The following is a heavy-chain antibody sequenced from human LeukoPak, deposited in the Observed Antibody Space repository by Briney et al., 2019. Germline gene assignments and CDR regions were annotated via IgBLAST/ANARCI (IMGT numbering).Heavy chain of an antibody. J-gene: IGHJ4*02. Sequence: SETLSLTCTVSGGSISSSSYYWSWIRQPPGKGLEWIGEINHSGSTNYNPSLKSRVTISVDTSKNQFSLKLSSVTAADTAVYYCARGRTYTGGYSRGRYFDYWGQGTLVTVSS. V-gene: IGHV4-39*07. CDR2: INHSGST. CDR3: ARGRTYTGGYSRGRYFDY. D-gene: IGHD2-15*01. CDR1: GGSISSSSYY.